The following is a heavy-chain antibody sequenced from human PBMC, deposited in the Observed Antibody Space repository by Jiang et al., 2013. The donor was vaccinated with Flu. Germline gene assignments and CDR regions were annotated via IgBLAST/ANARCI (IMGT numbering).Heavy chain of an antibody. D-gene: IGHD2-2*01. V-gene: IGHV4-38-2*01. J-gene: IGHJ3*02. CDR3: ARMFYWDTSSSLGDAFDI. CDR2: MYHSGTS. CDR1: GSSISSGYY. Sequence: GPGLVKPSETLSLTCAVSGSSISSGYYWGWIRQPPGKGLEWIGSMYHSGTSYYNPSLKSRVTISVDTSRNQLSLKLSSVTAADTAVYYCARMFYWDTSSSLGDAFDIVGHGTRSPSL.